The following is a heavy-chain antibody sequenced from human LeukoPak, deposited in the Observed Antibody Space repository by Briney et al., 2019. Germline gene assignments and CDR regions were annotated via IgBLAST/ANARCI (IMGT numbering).Heavy chain of an antibody. Sequence: ASMKVSCTASRYTFTGYYMHWVRQAPGQGLEWMGWINPNDGDTNYAQKFRGRVTMTRDTSISTAYMELSRLRSDDTAVYFYTRSVADSSGYYHWFDPWGQGTLVIVSS. V-gene: IGHV1-2*02. D-gene: IGHD3-22*01. J-gene: IGHJ5*02. CDR1: RYTFTGYY. CDR3: TRSVADSSGYYHWFDP. CDR2: INPNDGDT.